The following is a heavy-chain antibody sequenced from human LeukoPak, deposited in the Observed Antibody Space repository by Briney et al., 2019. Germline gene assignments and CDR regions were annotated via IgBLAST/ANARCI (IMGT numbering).Heavy chain of an antibody. V-gene: IGHV4-39*07. J-gene: IGHJ6*03. CDR3: ARTGGTFYFYYYMDV. Sequence: PSETLSLTCTVSGGSIRTTSYYWGWVRQPPGKGLEWIGNIYYTGSTYYNPSLKSRVTISIDTSKNHFSLKLSSVTAADTAVYSCARTGGTFYFYYYMDVWGKGTTVTISS. CDR1: GGSIRTTSYY. CDR2: IYYTGST.